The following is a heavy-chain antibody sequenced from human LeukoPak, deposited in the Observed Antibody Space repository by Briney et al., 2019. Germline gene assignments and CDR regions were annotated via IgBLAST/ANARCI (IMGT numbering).Heavy chain of an antibody. D-gene: IGHD2-15*01. CDR3: ARDSGDCSGGNCYHDAFDI. CDR1: GFTFSSYG. Sequence: GGSLRLSCAASGFTFSSYGMHWVRQAPGKGLEWVAVISYDGSNKYYADSVKGRFTISRDNSKNTLYLQMNRLRAEDTAVYYCARDSGDCSGGNCYHDAFDIWGQGTMVTVSS. CDR2: ISYDGSNK. J-gene: IGHJ3*02. V-gene: IGHV3-30*03.